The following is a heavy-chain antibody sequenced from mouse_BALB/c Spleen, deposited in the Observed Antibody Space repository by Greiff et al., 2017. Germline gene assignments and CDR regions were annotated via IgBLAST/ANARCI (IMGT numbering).Heavy chain of an antibody. V-gene: IGHV2-5-1*01. CDR1: GFSLTSYG. J-gene: IGHJ4*01. Sequence: VQLQESGPSLVQPSQSLSITCTVSGFSLTSYGVHWVRQSPGKGLEWLGVIWRGGSTDYNAAFMSRLSITKDNSKSQVFFEMNSLQADDTAIYYCAKNSDYYAMDYWGQGTSVTVSS. CDR2: IWRGGST. CDR3: AKNSDYYAMDY.